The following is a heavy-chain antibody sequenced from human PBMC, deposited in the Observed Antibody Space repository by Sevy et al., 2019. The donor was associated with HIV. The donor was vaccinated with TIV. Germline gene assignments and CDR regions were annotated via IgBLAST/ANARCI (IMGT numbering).Heavy chain of an antibody. CDR3: ARSGGYRDYGMDV. CDR2: MGSGGDA. V-gene: IGHV3-13*01. Sequence: GGSLRLSCGASGFTFSSYDMHWVRQAAGKGLEWVSGMGSGGDAYYPGSVKGRFTISREIAKNSLYLQMNSLRAGDTAVYYCARSGGYRDYGMDVWGQGTTVTVSS. CDR1: GFTFSSYD. J-gene: IGHJ6*02. D-gene: IGHD5-12*01.